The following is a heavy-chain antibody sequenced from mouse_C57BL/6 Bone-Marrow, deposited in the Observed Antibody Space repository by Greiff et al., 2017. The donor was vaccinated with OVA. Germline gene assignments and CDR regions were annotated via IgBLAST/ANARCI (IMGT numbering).Heavy chain of an antibody. J-gene: IGHJ2*01. CDR2: IYPGDGDT. Sequence: QVQLQQSGAELVKPGASVKISCKASGYAFSSYWMNWVKQRPGKGLEWIGQIYPGDGDTNYNGKFKGKATLTADKSSSTAYMQLSSLTSEDSAVYFCARVGDYHYFDYWGQGTTLTVSS. CDR3: ARVGDYHYFDY. D-gene: IGHD2-4*01. CDR1: GYAFSSYW. V-gene: IGHV1-80*01.